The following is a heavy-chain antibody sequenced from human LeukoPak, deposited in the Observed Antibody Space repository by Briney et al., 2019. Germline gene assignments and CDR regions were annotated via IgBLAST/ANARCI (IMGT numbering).Heavy chain of an antibody. CDR3: ARWAVGATFDY. D-gene: IGHD1-26*01. CDR2: INHSGST. Sequence: SETLSLTCAVYGGSFSGYYWNWIRQPSGKGLEWIGEINHSGSTNYNPSLKSRVTISVDTSKNQFSLKLSSVTAADTAVYYCARWAVGATFDYWGQGTLVTVSS. V-gene: IGHV4-34*01. CDR1: GGSFSGYY. J-gene: IGHJ4*02.